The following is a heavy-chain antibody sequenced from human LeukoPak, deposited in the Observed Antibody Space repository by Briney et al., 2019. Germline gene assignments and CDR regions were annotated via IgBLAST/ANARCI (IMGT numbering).Heavy chain of an antibody. CDR1: GFTFSSYG. CDR3: ARGPYSGSYRDAFDI. J-gene: IGHJ3*02. V-gene: IGHV3-30*02. D-gene: IGHD1-26*01. CDR2: IRYDGSNK. Sequence: PGGSLRLSCAASGFTFSSYGMHWVRQAPGKGLEWVAFIRYDGSNKYYADSVKGRFTISRDNSKNSLYLQMNTLRDEDTAVYFCARGPYSGSYRDAFDIWGQGTLVTVSS.